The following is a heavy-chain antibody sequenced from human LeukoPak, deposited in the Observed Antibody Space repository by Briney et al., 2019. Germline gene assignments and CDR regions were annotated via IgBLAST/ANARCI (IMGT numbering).Heavy chain of an antibody. Sequence: GGSLRLSCAASGFTFSNYAMTWVRQGPGKGLEWVSTISGSGGSTHYADSVKGRFIISRDNSKITLYLQMNTLRAEDTAVYYCAKGYSSGESYVNNRFDPWGQGTLVTVSS. CDR2: ISGSGGST. CDR1: GFTFSNYA. J-gene: IGHJ5*02. CDR3: AKGYSSGESYVNNRFDP. D-gene: IGHD6-19*01. V-gene: IGHV3-23*01.